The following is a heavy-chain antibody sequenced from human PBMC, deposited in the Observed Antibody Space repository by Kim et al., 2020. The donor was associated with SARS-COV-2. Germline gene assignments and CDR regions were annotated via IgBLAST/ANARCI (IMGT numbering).Heavy chain of an antibody. J-gene: IGHJ4*02. D-gene: IGHD3-16*01. CDR3: GRALGGYYFAS. Sequence: NYNPSRQGRVTMSLDTSKNQFSLKLNSVTATDTAVYYCGRALGGYYFASWGQGTLVTVSS. V-gene: IGHV4-4*07.